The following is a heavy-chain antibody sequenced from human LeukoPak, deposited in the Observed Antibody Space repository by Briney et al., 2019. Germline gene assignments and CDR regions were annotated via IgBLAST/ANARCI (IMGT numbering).Heavy chain of an antibody. CDR2: MNSDGSTT. CDR1: GFTFSRDW. D-gene: IGHD7-27*01. Sequence: GGSLRLSCTASGFTFSRDWMHWVRQAPGKGLVWVSRMNSDGSTTNYADSVKGRFTISRDNAKNTLYLQMNSLRAEDTAVYYCVRALMGTSDHWGQGSLVTVSS. J-gene: IGHJ4*02. V-gene: IGHV3-74*01. CDR3: VRALMGTSDH.